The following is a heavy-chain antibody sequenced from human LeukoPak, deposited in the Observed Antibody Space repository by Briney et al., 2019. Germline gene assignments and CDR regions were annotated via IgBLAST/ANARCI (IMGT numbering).Heavy chain of an antibody. CDR3: ARADCSGGSCSDY. Sequence: SGGSLRLSCAASGFTVSSNYMSWVRQAPGKGLEWVSVIYSGGSTYYAVSVKGRFTISRHNSKNTLYLQMNSLRAEDTAVYYCARADCSGGSCSDYWGQGTLVTVSS. V-gene: IGHV3-53*04. CDR1: GFTVSSNY. D-gene: IGHD2-15*01. CDR2: IYSGGST. J-gene: IGHJ4*02.